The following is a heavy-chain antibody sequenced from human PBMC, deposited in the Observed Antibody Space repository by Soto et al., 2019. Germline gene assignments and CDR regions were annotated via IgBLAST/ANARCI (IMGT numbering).Heavy chain of an antibody. V-gene: IGHV4-39*01. Sequence: SETLSLTCTVSGGSISSSSYYWGWIRQPPGKGLEWIGSIYYSGSTYYNPSLKSRVTISVDTSKNQFSLKLSSVTAADTAVYYCASHCTNGVCYTIGAFDIWGQGTMVTVSS. CDR1: GGSISSSSYY. CDR3: ASHCTNGVCYTIGAFDI. CDR2: IYYSGST. D-gene: IGHD2-8*01. J-gene: IGHJ3*02.